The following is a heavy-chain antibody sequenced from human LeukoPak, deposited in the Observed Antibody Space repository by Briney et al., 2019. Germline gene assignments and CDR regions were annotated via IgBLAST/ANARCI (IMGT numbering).Heavy chain of an antibody. V-gene: IGHV3-9*01. CDR2: ISWNSGSI. CDR3: AKDYYGSEHYYYMDV. CDR1: GFTFDDYA. J-gene: IGHJ6*03. Sequence: GGSLRLSCAASGFTFDDYAMHWVRQAPGKGLEWVSGISWNSGSIGYADSVKGRFTISRDNAKNSLYLQMNSLRAEDTALYYCAKDYYGSEHYYYMDVWGKGTTVTVSS. D-gene: IGHD3-10*01.